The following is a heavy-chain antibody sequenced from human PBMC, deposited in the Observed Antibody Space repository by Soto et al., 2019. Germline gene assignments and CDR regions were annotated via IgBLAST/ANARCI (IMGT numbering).Heavy chain of an antibody. D-gene: IGHD5-12*01. CDR3: AKETFGGYGDPYYYYGMDV. J-gene: IGHJ6*02. V-gene: IGHV3-30*18. CDR1: GFTFSSYG. CDR2: ISYDGSNK. Sequence: QVQLVESGGGVVQPGRSLRLSCAASGFTFSSYGMHWVRQAPGKGLEWVAVISYDGSNKYYADSVKGRFTISRDNSKNTLYLRMNSLRAEDTAVYYCAKETFGGYGDPYYYYGMDVWGQGTTVTVSS.